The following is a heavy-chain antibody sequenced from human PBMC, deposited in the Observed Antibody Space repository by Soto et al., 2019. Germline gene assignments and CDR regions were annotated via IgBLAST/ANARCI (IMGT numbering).Heavy chain of an antibody. CDR3: ARVSRSSGYLKY. CDR1: GVPFSSYT. D-gene: IGHD3-22*01. Sequence: GGSLRLSCAASGVPFSSYTMNWVRQAPGRGLEWVSSISSSSSTIYYADSVKGRFTISRDNAKNSLYLQMNSLRDEDTAVYYCARVSRSSGYLKYWGQGTLVTVSS. CDR2: ISSSSSTI. J-gene: IGHJ4*02. V-gene: IGHV3-48*02.